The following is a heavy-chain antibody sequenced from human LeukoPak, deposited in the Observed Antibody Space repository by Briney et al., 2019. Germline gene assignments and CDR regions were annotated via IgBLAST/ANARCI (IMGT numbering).Heavy chain of an antibody. V-gene: IGHV3-23*01. D-gene: IGHD6-19*01. CDR1: GFTFSSYA. Sequence: GSLRLSCAASGFTFSSYAMSWVRQAPGKGLEWVSGISSSGGNTYYADSVKGRFTISRDNSRSTLYLQMNSLRAEDTAVYYCAKGTHSTGWTGFDYWGQGTLVTVSS. J-gene: IGHJ4*02. CDR2: ISSSGGNT. CDR3: AKGTHSTGWTGFDY.